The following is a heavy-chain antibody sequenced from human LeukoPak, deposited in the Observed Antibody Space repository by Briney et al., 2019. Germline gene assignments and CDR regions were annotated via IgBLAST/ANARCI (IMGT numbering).Heavy chain of an antibody. CDR2: FDPEDGET. J-gene: IGHJ3*02. V-gene: IGHV1-24*01. CDR3: ATVGTQYNWNRDAFDI. Sequence: ASVKVSCKVSGYTPTELSVHWVRQAPGKGLEWMGGFDPEDGETIYAQKFQGRVTMTEDTSTDTAYMELSSLRSEDTAVYYCATVGTQYNWNRDAFDIWGQGTMVTVSS. CDR1: GYTPTELS. D-gene: IGHD1-20*01.